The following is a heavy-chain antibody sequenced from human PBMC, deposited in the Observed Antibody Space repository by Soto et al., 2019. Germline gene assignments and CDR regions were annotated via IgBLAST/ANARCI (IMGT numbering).Heavy chain of an antibody. CDR1: GGSFSGYY. V-gene: IGHV4-34*01. CDR2: INHSGSN. CDR3: ARDKITGLFDY. D-gene: IGHD2-8*02. J-gene: IGHJ4*02. Sequence: QVQLQQWSAGLLKPSETLSLTCAVYGGSFSGYYWTWIRQPPGTGLEWIGEINHSGSNNYNPSPKSRVTISVDTSKNQFSLKLTSVTAADTAVYYCARDKITGLFDYWGQGTLVTVSS.